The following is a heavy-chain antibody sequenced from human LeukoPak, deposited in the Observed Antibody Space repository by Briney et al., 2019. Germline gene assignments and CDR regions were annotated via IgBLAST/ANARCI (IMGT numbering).Heavy chain of an antibody. V-gene: IGHV1-2*02. Sequence: ASVKVSCKASGGTFSSYAISWVRQAPGQGLEWMGWINPNSGGTNYAQNFQGRVTVTRDTSISTAYMELSSLRSDDTAVYHCARGGDMDVWGKGTTVTVSS. CDR3: ARGGDMDV. CDR1: GGTFSSYA. D-gene: IGHD3-10*01. J-gene: IGHJ6*03. CDR2: INPNSGGT.